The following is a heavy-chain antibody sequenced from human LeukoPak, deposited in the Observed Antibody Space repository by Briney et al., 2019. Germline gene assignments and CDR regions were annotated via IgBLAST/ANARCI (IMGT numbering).Heavy chain of an antibody. CDR3: AKDYSNPPGCDY. Sequence: GGSLRLSCAASGFTFSSYAMSWVRQAPGQGLEWVSAISGSGGSTYYADSVKGRFTISRDNSKNTLYLQMNSLRAEDTAVYYCAKDYSNPPGCDYWGQGTLVTVSS. D-gene: IGHD4-11*01. J-gene: IGHJ4*02. CDR1: GFTFSSYA. V-gene: IGHV3-23*01. CDR2: ISGSGGST.